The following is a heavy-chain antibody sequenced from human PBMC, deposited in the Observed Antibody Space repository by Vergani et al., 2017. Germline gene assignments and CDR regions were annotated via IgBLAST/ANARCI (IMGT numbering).Heavy chain of an antibody. V-gene: IGHV3-30*03. J-gene: IGHJ5*01. Sequence: QVQLVESGGGVVQPGWSLRLSCAASAFTFSSFGMHWVRQAPGKGLEWVAAISYDGSYKYYADSVKGRFTISRDNSKNTLYLQMNSLRAEDTAMYYCATSGSSSWYPIWWFDFWGQGAQVTVSS. CDR3: ATSGSSSWYPIWWFDF. CDR1: AFTFSSFG. D-gene: IGHD6-13*01. CDR2: ISYDGSYK.